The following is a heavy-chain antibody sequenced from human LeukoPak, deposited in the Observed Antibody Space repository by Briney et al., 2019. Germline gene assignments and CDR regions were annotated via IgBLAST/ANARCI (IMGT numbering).Heavy chain of an antibody. Sequence: GGSLRLSCAASGFTFSSYSMNWVRQAPGKGLEWVSSISSGSINIYYADSVKGRFTISRDNAKNSLYLQMKSLGAEDTAVYYCARLQYSFLYGSGSYGVDYWGQGTLVTVSS. CDR2: ISSGSINI. J-gene: IGHJ4*02. D-gene: IGHD3-10*01. CDR1: GFTFSSYS. V-gene: IGHV3-48*04. CDR3: ARLQYSFLYGSGSYGVDY.